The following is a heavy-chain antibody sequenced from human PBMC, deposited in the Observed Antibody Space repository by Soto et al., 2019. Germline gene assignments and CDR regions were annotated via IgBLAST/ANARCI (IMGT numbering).Heavy chain of an antibody. CDR3: ARAVYCSTANRWDDFHYYNIDV. Sequence: PRRTLSLTCLVSGAFIINTDWRSWIRQAPWKGLERIVENVHTGGKSYKPSLRNRITLSVETSKNQFSLKLTSVTAADTAVYYCARAVYCSTANRWDDFHYYNIDVWGQGTAVTVSS. D-gene: IGHD1-1*01. V-gene: IGHV4-4*03. J-gene: IGHJ6*02. CDR2: NVHTGGK. CDR1: GAFIINTDW.